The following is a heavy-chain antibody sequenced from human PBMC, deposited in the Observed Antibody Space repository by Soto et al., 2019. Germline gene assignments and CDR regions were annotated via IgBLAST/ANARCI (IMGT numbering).Heavy chain of an antibody. V-gene: IGHV4-4*02. J-gene: IGHJ4*02. D-gene: IGHD3-16*01. CDR1: GGSINTDYW. Sequence: SETLSLTCAVSGGSINTDYWWSWVRQSPGKGLEWIGEIHHSVGTNYIQSLKSRVTMSLDKSNNQLSLKLSSVTAADTAVYHCARGFDYRWVYWGPGTLVTVSS. CDR3: ARGFDYRWVY. CDR2: IHHSVGT.